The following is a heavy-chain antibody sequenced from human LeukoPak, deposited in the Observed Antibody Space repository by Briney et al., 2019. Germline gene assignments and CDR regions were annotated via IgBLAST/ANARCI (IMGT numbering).Heavy chain of an antibody. CDR1: GFTFGDYA. CDR3: AREGLDDILTGYPFGLPN. CDR2: IKQDGSEK. D-gene: IGHD3-9*01. J-gene: IGHJ4*02. Sequence: HPGGSLRLSCAASGFTFGDYAMSWFRQAPGKGLEWVANIKQDGSEKYYVDSVKGRFTISRDNAKKSLYLQMNSLRAEDTAVYYCAREGLDDILTGYPFGLPNWGQGTLVTVSS. V-gene: IGHV3-7*01.